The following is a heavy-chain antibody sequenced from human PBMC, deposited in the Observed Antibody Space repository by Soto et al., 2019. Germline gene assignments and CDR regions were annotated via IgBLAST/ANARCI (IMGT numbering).Heavy chain of an antibody. CDR3: AKDPKCCTIGSHFLDNWFDP. V-gene: IGHV3-30*18. CDR2: ISYDGSHQ. D-gene: IGHD2-8*01. J-gene: IGHJ5*02. Sequence: PGGSLRLSCAASGFTFSNYGMHWVRQTPGKGLEWVAVISYDGSHQFYTDSVKGRFTISRDNYKNTLYLQMNSLKTEDTAMYYCAKDPKCCTIGSHFLDNWFDPWGQGTLVTVSS. CDR1: GFTFSNYG.